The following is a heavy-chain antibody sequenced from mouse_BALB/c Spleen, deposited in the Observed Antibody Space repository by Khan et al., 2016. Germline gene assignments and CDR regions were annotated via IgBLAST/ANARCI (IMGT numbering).Heavy chain of an antibody. CDR2: IYPGGDYI. D-gene: IGHD1-2*01. V-gene: IGHV1-63*02. Sequence: QMQLEESGAELVRPGTSVKISCKAPGYTFTNYWLGWVKQRPGHGLEWIGDIYPGGDYINYNEKFKGKATLTADTSSSTAYMQLSSLTAEDSAVSVCARSLLRVRTDYWGQGTTLTVSS. J-gene: IGHJ2*01. CDR3: ARSLLRVRTDY. CDR1: GYTFTNYW.